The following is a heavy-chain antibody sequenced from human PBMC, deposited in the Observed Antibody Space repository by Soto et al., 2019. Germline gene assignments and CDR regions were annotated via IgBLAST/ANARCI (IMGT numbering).Heavy chain of an antibody. CDR1: GYTFTGYY. D-gene: IGHD1-7*01. CDR2: INPNSGGT. Sequence: AAVKVSCKASGYTFTGYYMHWVRQAPGQGLEWMGWINPNSGGTNYAQKFQGWVTMTRDTSISTAYMELSRLRSDDTAVYYCARKKTGTRGYYYGMDVWGQGTTVTVSS. J-gene: IGHJ6*02. V-gene: IGHV1-2*04. CDR3: ARKKTGTRGYYYGMDV.